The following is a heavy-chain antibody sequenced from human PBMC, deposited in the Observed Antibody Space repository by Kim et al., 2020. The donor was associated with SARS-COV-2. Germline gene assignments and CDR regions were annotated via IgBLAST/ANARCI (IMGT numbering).Heavy chain of an antibody. Sequence: SETLSLTCSVSGGSIRSYYWTWIRQSPGKRLEWIGYVYHTGNTNYNPSLRGRVTISLDTSKRQSSLTLTAVTAADTAVCYCASSGVGAVGWFDPWGQGTLVTVSS. CDR3: ASSGVGAVGWFDP. CDR1: GGSIRSYY. CDR2: VYHTGNT. J-gene: IGHJ5*02. D-gene: IGHD1-26*01. V-gene: IGHV4-59*01.